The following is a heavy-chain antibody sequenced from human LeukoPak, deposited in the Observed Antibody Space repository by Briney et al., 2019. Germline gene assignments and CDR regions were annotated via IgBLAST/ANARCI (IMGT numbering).Heavy chain of an antibody. J-gene: IGHJ6*03. V-gene: IGHV4-59*01. CDR3: ARGRDGYTLDYYYYHYMDV. Sequence: SETLSLTCNVSGVSFRDYYWIWIRQPPGKGLEWIGYLYYGGSTSYNPSLKSRVTFSVDTSKNQFSLKLNSVTAADTAVYYCARGRDGYTLDYYYYHYMDVWGKGTTVTVSS. D-gene: IGHD5-24*01. CDR1: GVSFRDYY. CDR2: LYYGGST.